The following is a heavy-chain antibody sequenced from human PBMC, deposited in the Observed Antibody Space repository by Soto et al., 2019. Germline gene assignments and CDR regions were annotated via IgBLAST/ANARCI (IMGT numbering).Heavy chain of an antibody. CDR2: ISWNSGSF. CDR3: AKDRQSGYDVHHYFDY. J-gene: IGHJ4*02. V-gene: IGHV3-9*02. D-gene: IGHD5-12*01. Sequence: PGGSLRLSCAASGFTSDDYAMHWVRQAPGKGLEWVSGISWNSGSFGYADSVKGRFTISRDNAKNTLYLQMNSLRGEDTALYYCAKDRQSGYDVHHYFDYWGQGTLVTVSS. CDR1: GFTSDDYA.